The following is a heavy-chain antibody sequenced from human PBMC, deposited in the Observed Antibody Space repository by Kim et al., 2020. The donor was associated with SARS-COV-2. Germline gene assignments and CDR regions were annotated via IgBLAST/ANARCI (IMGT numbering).Heavy chain of an antibody. Sequence: ADSVGGRITISRDNSMNTLSLQMNSLRADDTAVYYCAKLMTTSSYSAMDVWGQGTTVTVSS. D-gene: IGHD2-2*01. CDR3: AKLMTTSSYSAMDV. V-gene: IGHV3-23*05. J-gene: IGHJ6*02.